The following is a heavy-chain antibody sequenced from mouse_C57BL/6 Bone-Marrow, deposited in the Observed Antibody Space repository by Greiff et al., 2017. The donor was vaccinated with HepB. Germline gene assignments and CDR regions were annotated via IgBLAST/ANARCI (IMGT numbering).Heavy chain of an antibody. V-gene: IGHV14-1*01. CDR2: IDPEDGDT. CDR3: TTNRNRCYAMDY. Sequence: VQLQQSGAELVRPGASVKLSCTASGFNIKDYYMHWVKQRPEQGLEWIGRIDPEDGDTEYAPKFQGKATMTADTSSNTAYLQLSSLTSEDTAVYYCTTNRNRCYAMDYWGQGTSVTVSS. J-gene: IGHJ4*01. CDR1: GFNIKDYY.